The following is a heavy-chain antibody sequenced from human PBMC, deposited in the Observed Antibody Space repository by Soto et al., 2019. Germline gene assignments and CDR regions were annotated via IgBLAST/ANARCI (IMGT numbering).Heavy chain of an antibody. J-gene: IGHJ4*02. D-gene: IGHD2-8*01. CDR1: GFTFSSYA. CDR2: ISGSGGST. V-gene: IGHV3-23*01. Sequence: EVQLLESGGGLVQPGGSLRLSCAASGFTFSSYAMSWVRQAPGKGLEWVSAISGSGGSTYYADSVKGRFTISRDNSKNTLYLQMNSLRAEDTAVYYCAKDQYCTNGVCYTAYYFDYWGQGTLVTVSS. CDR3: AKDQYCTNGVCYTAYYFDY.